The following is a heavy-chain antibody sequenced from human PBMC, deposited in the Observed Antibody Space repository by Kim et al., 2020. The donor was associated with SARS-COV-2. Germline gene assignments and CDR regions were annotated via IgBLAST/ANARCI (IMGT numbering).Heavy chain of an antibody. CDR1: GGTFSSYA. D-gene: IGHD3-3*01. CDR3: ARHEGAGRITIFGVVIKSGYYYYGMDV. Sequence: SVKVSCKASGGTFSSYAISWVRQAPGQGLEWMGGIIPIFGTANYAQKFQGRVTITADESTSTAYMELSSLRSEDTAVYYCARHEGAGRITIFGVVIKSGYYYYGMDVWGQGTTVTVSS. J-gene: IGHJ6*02. V-gene: IGHV1-69*13. CDR2: IIPIFGTA.